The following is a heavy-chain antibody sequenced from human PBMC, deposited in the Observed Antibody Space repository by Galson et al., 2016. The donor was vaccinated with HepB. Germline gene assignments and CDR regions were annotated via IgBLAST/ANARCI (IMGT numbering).Heavy chain of an antibody. CDR3: AREVRYSASGGMDV. CDR2: TYYRSKWYN. D-gene: IGHD3-9*01. J-gene: IGHJ6*02. CDR1: GDSVSSSTAA. Sequence: CAISGDSVSSSTAAWIWIRQSPSRGLEWLGRTYYRSKWYNDYAVSVKSRITINPDTYKNQFSLQLSSVTPEDTAVYYCAREVRYSASGGMDVWGQGTTVTVSS. V-gene: IGHV6-1*01.